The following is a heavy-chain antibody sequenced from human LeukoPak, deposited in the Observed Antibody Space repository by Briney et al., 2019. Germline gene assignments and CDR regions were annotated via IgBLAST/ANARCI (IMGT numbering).Heavy chain of an antibody. CDR1: GFTFDDYA. D-gene: IGHD5/OR15-5a*01. V-gene: IGHV3-9*01. Sequence: GGSLRLSCAASGFTFDDYAMHWVRQPPGKGLEWVSGISWNSGTVTYGDSVKGRFTISRDNAKNSLYLQMNSLRAEDTALYYCAKDGNVDIVSTMYYFDSWGQGTLVTVSS. J-gene: IGHJ4*02. CDR2: ISWNSGTV. CDR3: AKDGNVDIVSTMYYFDS.